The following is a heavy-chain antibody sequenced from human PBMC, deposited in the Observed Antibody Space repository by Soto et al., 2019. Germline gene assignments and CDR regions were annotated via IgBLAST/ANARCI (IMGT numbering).Heavy chain of an antibody. CDR3: AKGKANTLFGVNTLFGY. D-gene: IGHD3-3*01. V-gene: IGHV3-23*01. Sequence: LRLSCAASGFTFSSYAMSWVRQAPGKGLEWVSTISGNGGSTHYADSVKGRFTISRDNSMNTLYLQMNSLRAEDTAIYYCAKGKANTLFGVNTLFGYCGRRPRVTVCS. J-gene: IGHJ4*02. CDR2: ISGNGGST. CDR1: GFTFSSYA.